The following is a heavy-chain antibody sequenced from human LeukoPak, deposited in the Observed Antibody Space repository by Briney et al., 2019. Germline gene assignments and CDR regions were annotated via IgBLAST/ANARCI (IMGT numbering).Heavy chain of an antibody. V-gene: IGHV1-24*01. D-gene: IGHD2-15*01. CDR2: FDPEDGET. CDR3: ATEVVSTNDAFDI. Sequence: ASVTVSCMFSGYTLIELSMHWVRQAPGKGLEWMGGFDPEDGETIYAQKFQGRVTMTEDTSTDTAYMELSSLRSEDTAVYYCATEVVSTNDAFDIWGQGTMVTVSS. J-gene: IGHJ3*02. CDR1: GYTLIELS.